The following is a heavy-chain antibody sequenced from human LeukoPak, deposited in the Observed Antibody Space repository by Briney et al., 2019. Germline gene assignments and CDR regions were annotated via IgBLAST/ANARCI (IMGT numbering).Heavy chain of an antibody. V-gene: IGHV3-21*01. CDR3: ARVAFLEWQYLYYFDY. D-gene: IGHD3-3*02. J-gene: IGHJ4*02. Sequence: GGSLRLSCAASGFTFSSYSMNWVRQAPGKGLEWVSSISSSSSYIYYADSVKGRFTISRDNAKNSLYLQMNSLRAEDTAVYDCARVAFLEWQYLYYFDYWGQGTLVTVSS. CDR1: GFTFSSYS. CDR2: ISSSSSYI.